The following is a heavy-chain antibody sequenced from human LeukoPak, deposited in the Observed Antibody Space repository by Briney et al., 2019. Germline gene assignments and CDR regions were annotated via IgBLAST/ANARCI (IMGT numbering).Heavy chain of an antibody. V-gene: IGHV3-23*01. CDR2: IRDNGAGT. CDR3: ARHLGPDI. CDR1: GFTFSNYA. J-gene: IGHJ3*02. Sequence: PGGSLRLSCAASGFTFSNYAMTWVRQAPGKGLEWVSVIRDNGAGTYYVDSVKGRFTVSRDNSKKTLYLQMNGLRAEDTAVYYCARHLGPDIWGQGTKVTVSS.